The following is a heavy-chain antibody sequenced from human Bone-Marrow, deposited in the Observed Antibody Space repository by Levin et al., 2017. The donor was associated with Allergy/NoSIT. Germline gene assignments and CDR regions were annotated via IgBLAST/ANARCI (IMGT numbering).Heavy chain of an antibody. Sequence: GGSLRLSCAPSGFSVRNNFMTWVRQAPGKGLEWVSMVHATGNIYYADSVKGRFIISRDNSRNTLSLQMYGLTAGDTAVYYCTRRFLQSTGGAIDVWGQGTTVTVSS. CDR2: VHATGNI. D-gene: IGHD1-14*01. CDR1: GFSVRNNF. V-gene: IGHV3-53*01. J-gene: IGHJ3*01. CDR3: TRRFLQSTGGAIDV.